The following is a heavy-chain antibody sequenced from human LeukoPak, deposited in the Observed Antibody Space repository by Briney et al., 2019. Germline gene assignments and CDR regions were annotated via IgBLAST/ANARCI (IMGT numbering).Heavy chain of an antibody. Sequence: GGSLRLSCAASGFTFSNYAMHWVRQVPGKGLEWVAVISYDGSNKYNADSVKGRFTISRDNSKNTLYLQMNSLKAEDTAVYYCARGPNVYGNSSGLIRDYYYYMDVWGKGTTVTVSS. CDR2: ISYDGSNK. J-gene: IGHJ6*03. CDR3: ARGPNVYGNSSGLIRDYYYYMDV. V-gene: IGHV3-30-3*01. D-gene: IGHD6-6*01. CDR1: GFTFSNYA.